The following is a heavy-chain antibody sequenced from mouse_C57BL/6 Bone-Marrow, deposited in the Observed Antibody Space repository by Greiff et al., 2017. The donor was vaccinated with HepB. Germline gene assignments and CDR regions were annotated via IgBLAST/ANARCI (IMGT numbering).Heavy chain of an antibody. J-gene: IGHJ1*03. D-gene: IGHD1-1*01. CDR1: GFTFNTYA. CDR2: IRSKSSNYAT. V-gene: IGHV10-3*01. CDR3: VRDYYGSSPYWYFDV. Sequence: DVQLVESGGGLVQPKGSLKLSCAASGFTFNTYAMHWVRQAPGKGLEWVARIRSKSSNYATYYADSVKDRFTISRDDSQSMLYLQMNNLKTEDTAMYYCVRDYYGSSPYWYFDVWGTGTTVTVSS.